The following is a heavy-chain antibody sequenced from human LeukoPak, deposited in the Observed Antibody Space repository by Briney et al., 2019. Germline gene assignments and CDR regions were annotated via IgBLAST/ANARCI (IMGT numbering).Heavy chain of an antibody. J-gene: IGHJ4*02. CDR2: ISYDGSNK. CDR3: AKDGQGLPGAIYNY. Sequence: GGSLRLSCAASGFTFSSYAMHWVRQAPGKGLEWVAVISYDGSNKYYADSVKGRFTISRDNSKNTLYLQMNSLRAGDTAVYSCAKDGQGLPGAIYNYWGQGTLVTVSS. D-gene: IGHD2-2*02. V-gene: IGHV3-30-3*02. CDR1: GFTFSSYA.